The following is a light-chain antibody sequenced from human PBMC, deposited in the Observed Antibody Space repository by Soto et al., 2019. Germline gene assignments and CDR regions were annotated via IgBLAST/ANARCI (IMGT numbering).Light chain of an antibody. J-gene: IGKJ1*01. Sequence: VLTQSPGTLSLSPGERATLSCRASQRISSSYLAWYQQKPGQAPRLFIYGASSRATGIPDRFSGSGSGTDFTLTISRLEPEDFAVYYCQKYGSSASWTFGPGTKVEIK. CDR2: GAS. CDR1: QRISSSY. V-gene: IGKV3-20*01. CDR3: QKYGSSASWT.